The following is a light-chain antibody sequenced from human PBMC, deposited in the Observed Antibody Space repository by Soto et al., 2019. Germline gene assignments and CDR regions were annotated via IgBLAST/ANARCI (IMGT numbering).Light chain of an antibody. Sequence: EIVMTQSPATLSVSPGERVTLSCRASQSVSSNFAWYQQKPGQAPRLLIYGASTRATGIPARFSGRGSGTESSLTISRRQSEDFAVYYCQQYKNWPLTVGGGTKVEIK. CDR1: QSVSSN. CDR3: QQYKNWPLT. J-gene: IGKJ4*01. CDR2: GAS. V-gene: IGKV3-15*01.